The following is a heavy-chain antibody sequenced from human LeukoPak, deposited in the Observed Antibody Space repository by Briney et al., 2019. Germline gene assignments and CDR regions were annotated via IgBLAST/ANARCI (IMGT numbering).Heavy chain of an antibody. CDR1: ADSISNYY. V-gene: IGHV4-59*03. CDR3: AAEFSNEQWLDWDY. J-gene: IGHJ4*02. Sequence: SDTLSLTCTVSADSISNYYWTWLRQPPGKGQEWIGHIYNSGSTNYNTSLKSRVTIPMDTSKNQFSLRLSSVTAADTAVYYCAAEFSNEQWLDWDYWGQGTLVTVSS. D-gene: IGHD6-19*01. CDR2: IYNSGST.